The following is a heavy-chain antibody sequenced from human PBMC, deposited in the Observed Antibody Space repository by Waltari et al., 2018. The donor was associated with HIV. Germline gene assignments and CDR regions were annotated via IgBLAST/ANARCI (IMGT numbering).Heavy chain of an antibody. V-gene: IGHV1-2*02. CDR1: GYTFTGTY. CDR2: INPNSGGT. D-gene: IGHD6-19*01. Sequence: QVQLVQSGAEVKKPRAAVKVSCTSSGYTFTGTYMHWVRQAPGQGLEWMGWINPNSGGTNYAQKFQGSVTMTRDTSINTAYMELSRLRSDDTAVYYCARGMEAGIGEAPGADYWGQGTLVTVSS. J-gene: IGHJ4*02. CDR3: ARGMEAGIGEAPGADY.